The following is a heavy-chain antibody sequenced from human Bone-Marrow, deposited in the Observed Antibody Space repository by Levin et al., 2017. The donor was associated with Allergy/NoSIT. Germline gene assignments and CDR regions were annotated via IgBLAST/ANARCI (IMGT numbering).Heavy chain of an antibody. CDR2: TSYDGNNK. Sequence: HPGGSLRLSCAASGFAFSTYAMHWVRQAPGKGLEWVAITSYDGNNKHYADSVKGRFIVSRDNSKNTLYLHMNSLRAGDTAVYYCARDPSITSPGTLYYFDYWGQGTLVTVSS. CDR3: ARDPSITSPGTLYYFDY. CDR1: GFAFSTYA. D-gene: IGHD3-10*01. J-gene: IGHJ4*02. V-gene: IGHV3-30-3*01.